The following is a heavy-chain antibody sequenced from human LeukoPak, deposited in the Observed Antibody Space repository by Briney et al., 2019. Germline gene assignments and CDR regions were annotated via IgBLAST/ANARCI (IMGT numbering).Heavy chain of an antibody. Sequence: ASVKVSCKASGYTFTGYYMHWVRQAPGQGLEWMGWINPNSGGTNYARKLQGRVTMTTDTSTSTAYMELRSLRSDDTAVYYCARDRGYSYGYPDYWGQGTLVTVSS. CDR1: GYTFTGYY. D-gene: IGHD5-18*01. V-gene: IGHV1-2*02. CDR2: INPNSGGT. CDR3: ARDRGYSYGYPDY. J-gene: IGHJ4*02.